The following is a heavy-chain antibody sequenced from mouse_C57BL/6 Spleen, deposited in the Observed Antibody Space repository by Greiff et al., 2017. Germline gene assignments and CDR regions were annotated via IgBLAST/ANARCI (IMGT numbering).Heavy chain of an antibody. CDR2: IYPGSGST. Sequence: QVQLQQPGAELVKPGASVKMSCKASGYTFTSYWITWVKQRPGQGLEWIGDIYPGSGSTNYNEKFKSKATLTVDKPSSTAYMQLSSLTSEDSAVYYCATYDYDEENYWGQGTTLTVSS. CDR3: ATYDYDEENY. V-gene: IGHV1-55*01. J-gene: IGHJ2*01. CDR1: GYTFTSYW. D-gene: IGHD2-4*01.